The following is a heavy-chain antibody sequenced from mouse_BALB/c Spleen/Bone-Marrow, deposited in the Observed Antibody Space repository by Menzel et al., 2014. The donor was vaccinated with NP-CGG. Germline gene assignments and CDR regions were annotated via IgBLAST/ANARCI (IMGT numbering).Heavy chain of an antibody. Sequence: EVQVVESGGGLVQPGGSLRLSCATSGFTFTDYYMSWVRQPPGKALEWLGFIRNKANGYTTEYSASVKGRFTTSRDNSQSILYLQMNTLRAEDSATYYCARYDVYYYFDYWGQGTTLTVSS. V-gene: IGHV7-3*02. J-gene: IGHJ2*01. CDR1: GFTFTDYY. CDR3: ARYDVYYYFDY. D-gene: IGHD2-3*01. CDR2: IRNKANGYTT.